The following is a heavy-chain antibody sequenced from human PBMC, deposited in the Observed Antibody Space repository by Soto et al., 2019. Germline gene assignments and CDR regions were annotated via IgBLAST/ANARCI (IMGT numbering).Heavy chain of an antibody. CDR1: GYTFSNYG. D-gene: IGHD4-17*01. CDR2: ISLYSDGT. V-gene: IGHV1-18*01. Sequence: GASVKVSCKTSGYTFSNYGITWVRQAPGQPLKWLGWISLYSDGTNYAQKVQGRVSMTTHTSPTTAYMDLRSLRSDDPAVYYCARVVPGAEAWFGPWGQGPMVTVSS. CDR3: ARVVPGAEAWFGP. J-gene: IGHJ5*02.